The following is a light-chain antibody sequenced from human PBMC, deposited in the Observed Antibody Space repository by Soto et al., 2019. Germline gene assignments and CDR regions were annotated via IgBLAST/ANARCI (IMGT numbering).Light chain of an antibody. CDR3: QQYNSYWT. J-gene: IGKJ1*01. Sequence: DIPMTQSPSTLSASVGDRVPITCRASQSISSWLAWYQQKPGKAPKLLIYDASSLESGVPSRFSGSGSGTEFTLTISSLQPDDFATYYCQQYNSYWTFGQGTKVDIK. V-gene: IGKV1-5*01. CDR2: DAS. CDR1: QSISSW.